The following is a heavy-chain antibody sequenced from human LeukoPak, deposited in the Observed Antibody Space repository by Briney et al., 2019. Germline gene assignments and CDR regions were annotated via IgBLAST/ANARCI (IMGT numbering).Heavy chain of an antibody. CDR3: AKVLGYYYDSSGYYPDY. V-gene: IGHV3-23*01. Sequence: GGSLRLSCAASGFTFSNAWMTWVRQAPGKGLEWVSAISGSGGSTYYADSVKGRFTISRDNSKNTLYLQMNSLRAEDTAVYYCAKVLGYYYDSSGYYPDYRGQGTLVTVSS. D-gene: IGHD3-22*01. CDR2: ISGSGGST. CDR1: GFTFSNAW. J-gene: IGHJ4*02.